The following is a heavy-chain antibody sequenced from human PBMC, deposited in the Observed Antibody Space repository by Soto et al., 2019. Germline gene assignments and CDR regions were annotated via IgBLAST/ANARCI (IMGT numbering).Heavy chain of an antibody. CDR2: INHSGST. V-gene: IGHV4-34*01. CDR3: ARAETYYYDSSGYPLDY. J-gene: IGHJ4*02. CDR1: GGSFSGYY. D-gene: IGHD3-22*01. Sequence: QVQLQQWGAGLLKPSETLSLTCAVYGGSFSGYYWSWIRQPPGKGLEWIGEINHSGSTNYNPSLKSRVTISVDTSKNQFSLKLSSVTAADTAVYCCARAETYYYDSSGYPLDYWGQGTLVTVSS.